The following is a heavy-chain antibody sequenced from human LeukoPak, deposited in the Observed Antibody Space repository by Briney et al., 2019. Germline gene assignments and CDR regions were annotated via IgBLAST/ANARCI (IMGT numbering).Heavy chain of an antibody. J-gene: IGHJ5*02. V-gene: IGHV4-39*01. Sequence: PSEALSLTCTVAGGSLSNIIYYFGCIRHPPGKGLEWLGSLYYSGYTFYNPSLKSRLIISVDTSKNQLSLKVTSVTAADTALYYCARHVCSSTSCPFDPWGQGTLVTVSS. D-gene: IGHD2-2*01. CDR2: LYYSGYT. CDR1: GGSLSNIIYY. CDR3: ARHVCSSTSCPFDP.